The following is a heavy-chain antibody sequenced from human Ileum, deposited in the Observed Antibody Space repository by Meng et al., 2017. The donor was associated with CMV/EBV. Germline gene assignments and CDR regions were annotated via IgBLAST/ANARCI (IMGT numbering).Heavy chain of an antibody. V-gene: IGHV4-34*01. Sequence: QVQLQQWGAGLLKPSETLSLTCAVFGGSFTGYYWSWFCQSPGKGLEWIGEITHSGRTSYKLSLKSRVTISVDMSKYQFSLKLTSVTAADTAIYYCARGLASGWPDYWGQGTLVTVSS. CDR2: ITHSGRT. CDR1: GGSFTGYY. J-gene: IGHJ4*02. D-gene: IGHD3-10*01. CDR3: ARGLASGWPDY.